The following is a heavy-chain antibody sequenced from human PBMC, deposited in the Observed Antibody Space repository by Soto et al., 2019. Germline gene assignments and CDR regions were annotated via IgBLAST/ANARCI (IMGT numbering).Heavy chain of an antibody. CDR3: VKDESINWYSGHFRH. CDR1: GFTFEDYA. V-gene: IGHV3-9*01. D-gene: IGHD6-13*01. J-gene: IGHJ1*01. Sequence: TGGSLRLSCAASGFTFEDYAMHWVRQVPGKRLEWVSGINWNSGSIGYADSVKVLFAISRYKAKNSLHMKMNSLRAEETAFYYCVKDESINWYSGHFRHWGQGTLVTVYS. CDR2: INWNSGSI.